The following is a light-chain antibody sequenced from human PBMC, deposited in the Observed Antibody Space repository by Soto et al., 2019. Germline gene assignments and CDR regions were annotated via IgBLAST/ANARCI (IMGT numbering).Light chain of an antibody. CDR3: QQIGSYPFT. V-gene: IGKV3-11*01. CDR2: DAS. J-gene: IGKJ3*01. Sequence: EIVLTQSPATLSLSPGERATLSCRASQSLSSYLAWFQQKPGQAPRLLIYDASNRATGIPARFSGSGSGTDFTLTINSLEPEDFATYYCQQIGSYPFTFGPGTKVDI. CDR1: QSLSSY.